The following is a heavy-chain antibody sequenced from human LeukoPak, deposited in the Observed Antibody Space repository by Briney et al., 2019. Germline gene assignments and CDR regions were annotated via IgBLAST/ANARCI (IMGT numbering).Heavy chain of an antibody. CDR2: IKQDGSEK. D-gene: IGHD3-3*01. Sequence: GGSLRLSCAASGFTFSSYRMSWVRQAPGKGLEWVANIKQDGSEKYYVDSVKGRFTISRDNAKNSLYLQMNSLGAEDTAVYYCARITDPIPRHDFWSGYPYYYMDVWGKGTTVTVSS. CDR3: ARITDPIPRHDFWSGYPYYYMDV. V-gene: IGHV3-7*01. J-gene: IGHJ6*03. CDR1: GFTFSSYR.